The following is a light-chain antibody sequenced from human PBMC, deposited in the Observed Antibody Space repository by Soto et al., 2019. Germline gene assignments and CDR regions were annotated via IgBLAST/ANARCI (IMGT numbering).Light chain of an antibody. CDR3: QQYGSSPLT. Sequence: EIVLTQSPGTLSLSPGEGDTLSCRASQSVSSNSLAWYQQKPGQAPRLLIYGASTRATGIPDRFSGSGSGTDFTLTTTRLEPEDFAVYSCQQYGSSPLTFGGGTKVDIK. V-gene: IGKV3-20*01. CDR2: GAS. J-gene: IGKJ4*01. CDR1: QSVSSNS.